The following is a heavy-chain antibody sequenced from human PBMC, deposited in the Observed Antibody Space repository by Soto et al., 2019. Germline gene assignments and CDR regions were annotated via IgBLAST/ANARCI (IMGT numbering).Heavy chain of an antibody. Sequence: PSETLSLTCAVSGASFFGYYWSWIRQPPGKGLEWIGEIKYSGTTNNNYNPSLKSRVTMSVDTSKNQFSLKLNSVTAADTAVYYCARGREQWLVDAFDIWGQGTMVTVSS. D-gene: IGHD6-19*01. CDR3: ARGREQWLVDAFDI. J-gene: IGHJ3*02. CDR2: IKYSGTTNN. CDR1: GASFFGYY. V-gene: IGHV4-34*01.